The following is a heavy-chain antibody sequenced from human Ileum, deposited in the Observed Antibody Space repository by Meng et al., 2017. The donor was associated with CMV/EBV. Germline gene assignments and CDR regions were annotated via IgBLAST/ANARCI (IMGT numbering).Heavy chain of an antibody. CDR3: ARGGHGNTAFDY. CDR2: INPNSGGT. CDR1: GYTFTGYY. J-gene: IGHJ4*02. D-gene: IGHD2/OR15-2a*01. V-gene: IGHV1-2*02. Sequence: QGHRVQRGAEVKKPGASVKGSCKASGYTFTGYYMHWVRQAPGQGLEWMGWINPNSGGTNYAQNFQGRVTMTRDTSITTAYMEVSRLRSDDTAVYYCARGGHGNTAFDYWGQGTLVTVSS.